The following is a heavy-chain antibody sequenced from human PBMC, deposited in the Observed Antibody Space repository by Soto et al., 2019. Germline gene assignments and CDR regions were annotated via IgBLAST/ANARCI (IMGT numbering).Heavy chain of an antibody. Sequence: EVQLVESGGGLVQPGGSLRLSCAASGFTFSSYWMSWVRQAPGKGLEWVANIKQDGSEKYYVDSVKGRFTISRDNAKNSLYLRMNSLRAEDTAVYYCARVGQGGSWRNSYYYYYYMDVWGKGTTVTVSS. V-gene: IGHV3-7*01. J-gene: IGHJ6*03. D-gene: IGHD3-3*01. CDR2: IKQDGSEK. CDR1: GFTFSSYW. CDR3: ARVGQGGSWRNSYYYYYYMDV.